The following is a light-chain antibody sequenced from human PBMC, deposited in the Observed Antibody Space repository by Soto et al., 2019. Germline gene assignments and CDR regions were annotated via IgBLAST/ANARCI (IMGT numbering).Light chain of an antibody. CDR2: GAS. V-gene: IGKV3-20*01. Sequence: EVVLTQSPVTLSLSPGERATLSCRASQSVSSSYLDWYQQKPGQAPRLLIYGASSRATGIPDRFSGSGSGTDFTLTISRLEPEDFAVYYCQQYDTSIWAYTFGQGTKLEIK. CDR1: QSVSSSY. CDR3: QQYDTSIWAYT. J-gene: IGKJ2*01.